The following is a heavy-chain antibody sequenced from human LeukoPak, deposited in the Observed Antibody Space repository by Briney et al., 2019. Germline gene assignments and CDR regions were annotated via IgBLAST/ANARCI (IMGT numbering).Heavy chain of an antibody. V-gene: IGHV1-69*13. CDR1: GGTFSSYA. CDR2: IIPIFGTA. Sequence: SVKVSCKASGGTFSSYAISWVRQAPGQGLEWMGGIIPIFGTANYAQKFQGRVTITADESTSTAYMELSSLRSEDTAVYYCAREPRITIFGVVRRVYGMDVWGQGTTVTVSS. CDR3: AREPRITIFGVVRRVYGMDV. D-gene: IGHD3-3*01. J-gene: IGHJ6*02.